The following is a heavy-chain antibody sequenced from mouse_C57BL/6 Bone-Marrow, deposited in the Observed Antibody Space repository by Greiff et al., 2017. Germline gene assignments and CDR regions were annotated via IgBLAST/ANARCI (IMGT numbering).Heavy chain of an antibody. CDR2: IDPSDSYT. J-gene: IGHJ4*01. CDR1: GYTFTSYW. D-gene: IGHD6-2*01. V-gene: IGHV1-59*01. CDR3: SRLPGAMDY. Sequence: QVQLQQPGAELVRPGTSVKLSCKASGYTFTSYWMHWVKQRPGQGLEWIGVIDPSDSYTNYNQKFKGKATFTVDTSSSTASMQLSSLTSADSAVYYCSRLPGAMDYWGQGTSVTVSS.